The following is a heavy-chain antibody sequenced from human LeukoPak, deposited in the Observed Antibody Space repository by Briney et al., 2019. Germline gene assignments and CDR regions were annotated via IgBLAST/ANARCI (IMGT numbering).Heavy chain of an antibody. Sequence: GASVKVSCKASGYTFTSYAMNWVRQAPGQGLEWMGVINPVGGVTTYAQRFQGRVTMTRDTSTSTFDMELSSLKSGDTAVYYCARLWSYYDNSGFFEDYWGQGTLVTVSS. V-gene: IGHV1-46*01. CDR2: INPVGGVT. CDR1: GYTFTSYA. J-gene: IGHJ4*02. D-gene: IGHD3-22*01. CDR3: ARLWSYYDNSGFFEDY.